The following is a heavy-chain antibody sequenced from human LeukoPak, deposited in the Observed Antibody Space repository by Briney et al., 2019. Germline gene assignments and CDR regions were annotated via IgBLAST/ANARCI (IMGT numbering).Heavy chain of an antibody. J-gene: IGHJ4*02. Sequence: GGSLRLSCAASGFTFSNYWMSWVRQAPGKGLEWVANIKQDGSEKYYVDSVKGRFTISRDNAKNSVYLQVNSLRAEDTAVYYCVRDPVGNYGSGTYPPSWGQGTLVTVSS. CDR3: VRDPVGNYGSGTYPPS. CDR2: IKQDGSEK. V-gene: IGHV3-7*01. D-gene: IGHD3-10*01. CDR1: GFTFSNYW.